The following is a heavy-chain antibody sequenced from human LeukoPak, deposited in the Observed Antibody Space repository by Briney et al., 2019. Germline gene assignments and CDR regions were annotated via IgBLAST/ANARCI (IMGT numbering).Heavy chain of an antibody. V-gene: IGHV3-23*01. CDR2: ISGSGSDT. Sequence: GGSLRLSCAASGFTFSRDAMIWVRQAPGKGLEWVSAISGSGSDTYYADSVKGRFTIFRDNSKNTVYLRMNSLRAEDTAVYYCAKDPWGSRGYFDYWGQGTLVTVSS. D-gene: IGHD7-27*01. CDR1: GFTFSRDA. CDR3: AKDPWGSRGYFDY. J-gene: IGHJ4*02.